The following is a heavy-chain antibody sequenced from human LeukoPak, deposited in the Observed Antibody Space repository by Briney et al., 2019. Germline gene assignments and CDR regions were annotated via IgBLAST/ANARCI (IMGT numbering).Heavy chain of an antibody. J-gene: IGHJ3*02. CDR3: ARRGAVADAFDI. CDR1: GFTFDDYA. V-gene: IGHV3-9*01. CDR2: ISWNSGST. D-gene: IGHD4-23*01. Sequence: GGSLRLSCAASGFTFDDYAMHWVRQAPGKGLEWVSGISWNSGSTAYADSVKGRFTISRDNAKNTLYLQMNSLRAEDTAVYYCARRGAVADAFDIWGQGTMVTVSS.